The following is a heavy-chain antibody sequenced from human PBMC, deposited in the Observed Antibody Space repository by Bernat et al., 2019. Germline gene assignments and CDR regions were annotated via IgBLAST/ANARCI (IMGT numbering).Heavy chain of an antibody. CDR3: ARAEVDYYDSSGYYYFDY. CDR2: ISYDGSNK. CDR1: GFTFSSYA. V-gene: IGHV3-30-3*01. D-gene: IGHD3-22*01. Sequence: QVQLVESGGGVVQPGRSLRLSCAASGFTFSSYAMHWVRQAPGKGLEWVAVISYDGSNKYYADSVKGRFTISRDNSKNTLYLQMNSLRAEDTAVYYCARAEVDYYDSSGYYYFDYWGQGTLVTVYS. J-gene: IGHJ4*02.